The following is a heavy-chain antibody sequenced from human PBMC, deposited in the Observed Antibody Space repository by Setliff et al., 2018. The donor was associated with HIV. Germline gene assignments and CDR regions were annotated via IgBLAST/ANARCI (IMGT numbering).Heavy chain of an antibody. J-gene: IGHJ6*03. CDR3: ARERRWLEDHYYYMDV. CDR2: INHSGSS. CDR1: GGSFSGYY. Sequence: SETLSLTCSVFGGSFSGYYWSWIRQLPGKELEWIGEINHSGSSKYNPSLQSRVTISVDTSKNQLSLKVKSMTAADTAVYYCARERRWLEDHYYYMDVWGNGTTVTVSS. V-gene: IGHV4-34*01. D-gene: IGHD5-18*01.